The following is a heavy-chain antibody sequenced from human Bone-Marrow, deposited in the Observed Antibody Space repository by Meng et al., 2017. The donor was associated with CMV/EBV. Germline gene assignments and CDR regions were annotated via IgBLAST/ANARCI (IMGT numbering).Heavy chain of an antibody. CDR1: GGSISSYY. J-gene: IGHJ6*02. Sequence: GSLRLSCTVSGGSISSYYWSWIRQPPGKGLEWIGYIYYSGSTNYNPSLKSRVTISVDTSKNQFSLKLSSVTAADTAVYYCAGIAAAGTLWYYYYGMDVCGQGTTVTVSS. CDR3: AGIAAAGTLWYYYYGMDV. D-gene: IGHD6-13*01. CDR2: IYYSGST. V-gene: IGHV4-59*01.